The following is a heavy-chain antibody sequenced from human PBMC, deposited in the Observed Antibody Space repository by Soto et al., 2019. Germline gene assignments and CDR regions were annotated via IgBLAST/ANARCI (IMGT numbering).Heavy chain of an antibody. CDR2: ISGSGGST. V-gene: IGHV3-23*01. J-gene: IGHJ4*02. Sequence: EVQLLESGGGLVQPGGSLRLSCAASGFTFSSYAMSWVRQAPGKGLEWVSAISGSGGSTYYADSVKGRFTISRDNSKNTLYLQMNSLRAEDTGVYYCAKQQYCSSTSCYPSPWLRVVYFDYWGQGTLVTVSS. CDR3: AKQQYCSSTSCYPSPWLRVVYFDY. CDR1: GFTFSSYA. D-gene: IGHD2-2*01.